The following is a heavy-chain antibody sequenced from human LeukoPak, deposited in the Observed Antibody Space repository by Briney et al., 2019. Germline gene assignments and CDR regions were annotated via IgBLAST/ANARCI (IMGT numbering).Heavy chain of an antibody. D-gene: IGHD2-2*03. CDR2: ITSSSSI. V-gene: IGHV3-21*01. CDR1: GFTFSSYN. J-gene: IGHJ6*01. Sequence: GGSLRLSCAASGFTFSSYNMNWVRQPQGKGLESVSSITSSSSIYYAYSVKGRFTISRDKDKSSLYLQMNSLRAEDTAVDYCVPGYCSGTVCCTFLGMVVWGEGTTVTVSS. CDR3: VPGYCSGTVCCTFLGMVV.